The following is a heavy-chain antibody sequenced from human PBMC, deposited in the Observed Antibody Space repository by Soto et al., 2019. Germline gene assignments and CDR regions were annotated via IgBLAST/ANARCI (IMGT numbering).Heavy chain of an antibody. CDR2: ISSSGSTI. Sequence: GGSLRLSCAASGFTFSDYYMSWIRQAPGKGLEWVSYISSSGSTIYYAASVKGRFTISRDNAKKSLYMQMNSLRAEDTAVYYCARDEYVNIVATIIPDYYYYMDVWGKGTTVTVSS. CDR3: ARDEYVNIVATIIPDYYYYMDV. D-gene: IGHD5-12*01. V-gene: IGHV3-11*01. CDR1: GFTFSDYY. J-gene: IGHJ6*03.